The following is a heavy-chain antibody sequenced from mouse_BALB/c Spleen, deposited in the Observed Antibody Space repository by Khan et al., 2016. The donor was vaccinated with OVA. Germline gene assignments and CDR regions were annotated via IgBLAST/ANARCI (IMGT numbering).Heavy chain of an antibody. D-gene: IGHD1-1*01. V-gene: IGHV1-4*01. CDR3: ARSGLRWDFDY. Sequence: QVQLKESGAELATPGASVKMSCKASGYTFINYWILWVKQRPGQGLEWIGYINPSTGYTEYNQNFNDKATLTADKSSSTAYMQLSSLTSEDSAVYYCARSGLRWDFDYWGQGTTLTVSS. CDR2: INPSTGYT. CDR1: GYTFINYW. J-gene: IGHJ2*01.